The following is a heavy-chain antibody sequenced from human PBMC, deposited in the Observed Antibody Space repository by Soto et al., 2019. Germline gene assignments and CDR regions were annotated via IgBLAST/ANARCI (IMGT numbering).Heavy chain of an antibody. J-gene: IGHJ4*02. CDR2: IYYSGST. Sequence: SETLSLTCTVSGGSISSSSYYWGWIRQPPGKGLEWIGSIYYSGSTYYNPSLKSRVTISVDTSKNQFSLKLSSVTAADTAVYYCARIYDSSSYYFDYWGQGTLVTVSS. V-gene: IGHV4-39*01. CDR3: ARIYDSSSYYFDY. CDR1: GGSISSSSYY. D-gene: IGHD3-22*01.